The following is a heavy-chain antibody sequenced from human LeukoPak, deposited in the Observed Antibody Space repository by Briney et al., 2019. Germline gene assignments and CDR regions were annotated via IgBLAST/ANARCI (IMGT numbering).Heavy chain of an antibody. CDR1: GFTFSNYG. CDR2: IWYDGSNK. CDR3: AREGYYDILTGYSYYYYGMDV. D-gene: IGHD3-9*01. Sequence: GGSLRLSCAASGFTFSNYGMHWVRQAPGKGLEWVAVIWYDGSNKYCADSVKGRFTISRDNSKNTLYLQMNSLRAEDTAVYYCAREGYYDILTGYSYYYYGMDVWGQGTTVTVSS. J-gene: IGHJ6*02. V-gene: IGHV3-33*01.